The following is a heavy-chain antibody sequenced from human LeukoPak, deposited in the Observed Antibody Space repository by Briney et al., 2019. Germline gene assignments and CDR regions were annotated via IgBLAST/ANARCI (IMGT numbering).Heavy chain of an antibody. Sequence: SETLSLTCAVSGYSISSGYYWGWIRQPPGKGLEWIGSIYHSGSTYYNPSPKSRVTISVDTSKNQFSLKLSSVTAADTAVYYCASGPPVDVWGKGTTVTVSS. CDR2: IYHSGST. CDR1: GYSISSGYY. V-gene: IGHV4-38-2*01. CDR3: ASGPPVDV. J-gene: IGHJ6*04.